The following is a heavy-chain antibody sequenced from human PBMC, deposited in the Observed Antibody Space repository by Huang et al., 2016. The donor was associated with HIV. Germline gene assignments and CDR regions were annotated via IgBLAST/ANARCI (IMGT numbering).Heavy chain of an antibody. V-gene: IGHV3-21*01. J-gene: IGHJ4*02. D-gene: IGHD6-13*01. CDR1: GFSLDSFN. CDR3: VKDRGQQLSPFDS. CDR2: ISPSSSCR. Sequence: EVQLVDSGGGLVKPGGSLRLSCEASGFSLDSFNMFWVRQTPAKGVQWGASISPSSSCREYADSVKGRCSISRDNAKNSLYLQMNSLRGEDTAVYYCVKDRGQQLSPFDSWGQGTLVTVSS.